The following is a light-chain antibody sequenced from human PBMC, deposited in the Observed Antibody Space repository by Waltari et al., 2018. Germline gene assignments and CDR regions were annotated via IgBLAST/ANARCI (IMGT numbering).Light chain of an antibody. Sequence: DIVMTQSPDSLAVSLGERATINCKSSQSVLYSSNNKKYLAWYQQKPGQPPKLLIYWASTREAGVPDRFSGSGSGTDFSLTISSLQAEDVAVYYCQQYYSTPLTFDGGTKVEIK. V-gene: IGKV4-1*01. J-gene: IGKJ4*01. CDR3: QQYYSTPLT. CDR1: QSVLYSSNNKKY. CDR2: WAS.